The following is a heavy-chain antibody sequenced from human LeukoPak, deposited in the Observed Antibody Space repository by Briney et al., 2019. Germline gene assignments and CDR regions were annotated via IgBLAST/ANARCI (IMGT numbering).Heavy chain of an antibody. V-gene: IGHV1-2*02. CDR1: GYTFTGYY. J-gene: IGHJ4*02. D-gene: IGHD3-22*01. Sequence: ASVKVSCEVSGYTFTGYYMHWVRQAPGQGLEWMGWINPNSGGTNYAQKFQGRVTMTRDTSISTAYMELSRLRSDDTAVYYCARDFAYSSGYSPNYWGQGTLVTVSS. CDR3: ARDFAYSSGYSPNY. CDR2: INPNSGGT.